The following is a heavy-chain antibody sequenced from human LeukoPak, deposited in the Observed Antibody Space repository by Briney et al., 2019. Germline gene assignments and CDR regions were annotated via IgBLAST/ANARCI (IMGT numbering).Heavy chain of an antibody. J-gene: IGHJ6*03. CDR3: ARVTSEDIVVVPAAPANYYYYMDV. CDR1: GFTFDDYG. D-gene: IGHD2-2*01. V-gene: IGHV3-20*01. Sequence: PGGTLRLSCAASGFTFDDYGMSWVRQAPGKGLEWVSGINWNGGSTGYADSVKGRFTISRDNAKNSLYLQMNSLRAEDTALYHCARVTSEDIVVVPAAPANYYYYMDVWGKGTTVTVSS. CDR2: INWNGGST.